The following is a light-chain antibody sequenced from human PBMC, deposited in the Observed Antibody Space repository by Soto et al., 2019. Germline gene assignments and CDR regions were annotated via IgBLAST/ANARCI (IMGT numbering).Light chain of an antibody. Sequence: EIVLTQSTGTLSFSPGERATLSCRASQSVSSNFLAWYQQKPGQAPRLLIYGASTRATGVPARFSGSGSGTEFTLTISSLQTEDFAVYYCHQYNNWPPWTFGQGTRLEIK. CDR2: GAS. CDR1: QSVSSN. J-gene: IGKJ5*01. V-gene: IGKV3-15*01. CDR3: HQYNNWPPWT.